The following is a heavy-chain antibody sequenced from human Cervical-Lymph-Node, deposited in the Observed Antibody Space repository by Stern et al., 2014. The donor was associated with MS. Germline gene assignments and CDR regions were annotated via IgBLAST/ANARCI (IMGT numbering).Heavy chain of an antibody. Sequence: DQLVESGPGLVKPSETLSLTCTVSGGSISSNYWSWIRQPPGKGLEWIGYLYYSGNTNYNPSLKSRVTTSVDTSKNQFSPSLTSGTAADTAVYYCARHGPPRRRDDSNHPNFDYWGPGTLVAVSS. CDR3: ARHGPPRRRDDSNHPNFDY. CDR1: GGSISSNY. J-gene: IGHJ4*02. V-gene: IGHV4-59*08. CDR2: LYYSGNT. D-gene: IGHD5-24*01.